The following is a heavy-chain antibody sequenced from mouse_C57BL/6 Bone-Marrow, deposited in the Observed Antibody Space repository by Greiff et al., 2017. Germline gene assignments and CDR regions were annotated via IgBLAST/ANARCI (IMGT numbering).Heavy chain of an antibody. J-gene: IGHJ2*01. CDR1: GYTFTSYW. D-gene: IGHD4-1*01. CDR3: AGDLTGSGFDY. CDR2: IDPSDSYT. V-gene: IGHV1-59*01. Sequence: QVQLQQPGAELVRPGTSVKLSCKASGYTFTSYWMPWVKQRPGQGLEWIGVIDPSDSYTNYNQKFKGKATLTVDTSSSTAYMQLSSLTSEDSAVYYCAGDLTGSGFDYWGQGTTLTVSS.